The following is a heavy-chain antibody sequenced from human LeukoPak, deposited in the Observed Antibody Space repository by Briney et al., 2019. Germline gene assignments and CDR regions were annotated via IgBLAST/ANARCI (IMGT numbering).Heavy chain of an antibody. D-gene: IGHD2-15*01. V-gene: IGHV4-61*01. CDR2: IYYSGST. J-gene: IGHJ6*03. CDR3: ARTSEGYCSGGSCWDFYYYMDV. Sequence: PSQTLSLTCTVSGGSINSDSYYWGWLRQPPGKGLEWVGYIYYSGSTNYNPSLKSRVTISVDTSKNQFSLKLSSVTAADAAVYYCARTSEGYCSGGSCWDFYYYMDVWGKGTTVTVSS. CDR1: GGSINSDSYY.